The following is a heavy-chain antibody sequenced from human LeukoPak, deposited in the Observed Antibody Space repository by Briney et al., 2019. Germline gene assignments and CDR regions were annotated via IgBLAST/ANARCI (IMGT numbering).Heavy chain of an antibody. J-gene: IGHJ4*02. CDR1: GFTFSDYY. CDR3: ARDFVEAGYYDSSGCFDY. D-gene: IGHD3-22*01. Sequence: GGSLRLSCAASGFTFSDYYMSWIRQAPGKGLEWASYISSSGSTIYYADSVKGRFTISRDNAKNSLYLQMNSLRAEDTAVYYCARDFVEAGYYDSSGCFDYWGQGTLVTVSS. CDR2: ISSSGSTI. V-gene: IGHV3-11*01.